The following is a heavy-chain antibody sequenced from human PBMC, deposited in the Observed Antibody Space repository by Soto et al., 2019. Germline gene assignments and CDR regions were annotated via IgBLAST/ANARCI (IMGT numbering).Heavy chain of an antibody. D-gene: IGHD4-17*01. Sequence: QAHLVQSGPEVKKPGASVKVSCKGSGYIFTSYGIAWVRQAPGQGLEWMGWISAHNGKTEYAQKFQGRCTVTGDTSTITAYLELWSLSSDDTALYYWARGRYGDYWGQGALVTVSS. CDR1: GYIFTSYG. J-gene: IGHJ4*02. CDR2: ISAHNGKT. V-gene: IGHV1-18*01. CDR3: ARGRYGDY.